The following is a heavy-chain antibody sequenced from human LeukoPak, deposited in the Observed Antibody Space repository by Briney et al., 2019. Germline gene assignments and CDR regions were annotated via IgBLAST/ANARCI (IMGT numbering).Heavy chain of an antibody. CDR1: GFTVSSNY. V-gene: IGHV3-53*01. CDR3: ARDPTIYGDYGYYYYGMDV. J-gene: IGHJ6*02. CDR2: IYSGGST. D-gene: IGHD4-17*01. Sequence: GGSLRLSCAASGFTVSSNYMSWVRQAPGKGLEWGSVIYSGGSTYYADSVKGRFTISRDNSKNTLYLQMNSLRAEDTAVYYCARDPTIYGDYGYYYYGMDVWGQGTTVTVSS.